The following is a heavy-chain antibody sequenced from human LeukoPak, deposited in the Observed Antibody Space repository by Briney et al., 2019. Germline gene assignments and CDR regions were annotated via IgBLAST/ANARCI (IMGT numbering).Heavy chain of an antibody. Sequence: QPGRSLRLSCAASGFTFSSYGMHWVRQAPGKGLEWVTVISYDGSNKYYADSVKGRFTISRDNSKNTLYLQMNSLRDEDTAVYYCARGKPGSGSWWFDPWGQGTLVTVSS. D-gene: IGHD3-10*01. V-gene: IGHV3-30*19. CDR1: GFTFSSYG. CDR3: ARGKPGSGSWWFDP. J-gene: IGHJ5*02. CDR2: ISYDGSNK.